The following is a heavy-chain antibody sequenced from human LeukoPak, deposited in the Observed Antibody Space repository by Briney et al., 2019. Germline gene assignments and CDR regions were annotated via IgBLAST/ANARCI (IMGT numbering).Heavy chain of an antibody. V-gene: IGHV3-48*03. Sequence: GGSLRLSCAGSGFTFSSNAMNWVRQAPGKGLEWVSYTSSSGNMIYYADSVKGRFTISRDNAKNSLYLQMNSLRAEDTAVYYCARGGILDYWGQGTLVTVSS. CDR1: GFTFSSNA. CDR2: TSSSGNMI. J-gene: IGHJ4*02. CDR3: ARGGILDY. D-gene: IGHD3-9*01.